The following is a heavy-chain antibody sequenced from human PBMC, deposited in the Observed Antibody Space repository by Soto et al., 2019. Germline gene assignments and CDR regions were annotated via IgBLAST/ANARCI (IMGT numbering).Heavy chain of an antibody. Sequence: QVQLVESGGGVVQPGRSLRLSCAASGFTFSSYGMHWVRQAPGKGLEWVAVIWYDGTNKYCADSVKGRFTISRDNSKNTLYLQMNSLRAEDTAVYYCARDRGAVAGTRYYYGMDVWGQGTTVTVSS. V-gene: IGHV3-33*01. D-gene: IGHD6-13*01. J-gene: IGHJ6*02. CDR2: IWYDGTNK. CDR1: GFTFSSYG. CDR3: ARDRGAVAGTRYYYGMDV.